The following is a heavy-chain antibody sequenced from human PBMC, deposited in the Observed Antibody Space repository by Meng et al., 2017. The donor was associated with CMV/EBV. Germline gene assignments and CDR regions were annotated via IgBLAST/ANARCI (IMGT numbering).Heavy chain of an antibody. CDR2: INSDGSST. V-gene: IGHV3-74*01. D-gene: IGHD3-3*01. CDR3: ARDPYDFWSGYYHYGMDV. CDR1: GFTFSSYW. Sequence: GGSLRLSCAASGFTFSSYWMHWVRQAPGKGLVWVSRINSDGSSTSYADSVKGRFTISRDNAKNSLYLQMNSLRAEDTAVYYCARDPYDFWSGYYHYGMDVWGQGTTVTVSS. J-gene: IGHJ6*02.